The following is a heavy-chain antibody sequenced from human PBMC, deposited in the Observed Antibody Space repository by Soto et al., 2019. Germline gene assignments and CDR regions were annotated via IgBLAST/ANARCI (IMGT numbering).Heavy chain of an antibody. CDR1: GFSFSSYG. Sequence: PGGSLRLSCAASGFSFSSYGMHWVRQAPGTGLVWVSRVDADGSGTTYAGSVKGRFSISRDNAKNTVSLQMSNLRAEDTAVYYCAGASGWKFDYWGQGTQVTVSS. CDR2: VDADGSGT. CDR3: AGASGWKFDY. J-gene: IGHJ4*02. D-gene: IGHD1-1*01. V-gene: IGHV3-74*01.